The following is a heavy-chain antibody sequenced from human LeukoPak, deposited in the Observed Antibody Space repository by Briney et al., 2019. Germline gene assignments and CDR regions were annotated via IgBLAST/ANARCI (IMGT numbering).Heavy chain of an antibody. CDR3: ARQSVAGTSYYYGMDV. J-gene: IGHJ6*02. D-gene: IGHD6-19*01. V-gene: IGHV3-33*01. CDR2: IWNDGSKK. CDR1: GFTFRTYG. Sequence: GGSLRLSCAASGFTFRTYGMHWVRQAPGKGLEWVAMIWNDGSKKYYAESVKGRFTISRDNYENTLSLQMNSLRAEDTAVYYCARQSVAGTSYYYGMDVWGQGTTVTVSS.